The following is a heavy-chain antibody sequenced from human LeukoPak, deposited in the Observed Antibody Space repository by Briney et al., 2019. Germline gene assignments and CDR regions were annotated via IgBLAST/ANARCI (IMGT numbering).Heavy chain of an antibody. CDR1: GFTFSSYG. Sequence: GGSLRHSCAGSGFTFSSYGMNWVRQAPGKGLEWVSGIRGNGVTTYYADSVKGRFTMSRDNAKNSLYLQMNSLRAEDTAVYYCARATTYDILTGYFDYWGQGTLVTVSS. CDR2: IRGNGVTT. V-gene: IGHV3-23*01. J-gene: IGHJ4*02. CDR3: ARATTYDILTGYFDY. D-gene: IGHD3-9*01.